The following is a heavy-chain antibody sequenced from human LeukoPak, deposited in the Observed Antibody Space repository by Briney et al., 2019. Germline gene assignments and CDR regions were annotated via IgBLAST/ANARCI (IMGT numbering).Heavy chain of an antibody. CDR3: ARAGIYYDSSGHLDY. CDR1: GFTFSTFW. D-gene: IGHD3-22*01. J-gene: IGHJ4*02. CDR2: INQGGSAQ. V-gene: IGHV3-7*01. Sequence: GGSLRLSCAASGFTFSTFWMGWVRQVPGKGLEWVANINQGGSAQYYVDSVKGRFTISRDNSKNTLYLQMNSLRAEDTAVYYCARAGIYYDSSGHLDYWGQGTLVTVSS.